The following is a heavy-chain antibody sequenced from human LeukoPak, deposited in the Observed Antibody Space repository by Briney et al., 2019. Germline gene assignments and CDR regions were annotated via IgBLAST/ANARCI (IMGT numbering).Heavy chain of an antibody. Sequence: PGGSLRLSCAASGFTFSSYGMHWVRQAPGKGLEWVAVISYDGSNKYYADSVKGRFTISRDNSKNTLYLQMNSLRAEDTAVYYCAKDVSGSRNQSGFDYWGQGTLVTVSS. V-gene: IGHV3-30*18. CDR2: ISYDGSNK. CDR3: AKDVSGSRNQSGFDY. J-gene: IGHJ4*02. D-gene: IGHD1-1*01. CDR1: GFTFSSYG.